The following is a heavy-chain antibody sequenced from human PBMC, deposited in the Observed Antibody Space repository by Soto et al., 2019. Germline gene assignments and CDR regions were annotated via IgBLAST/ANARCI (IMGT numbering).Heavy chain of an antibody. J-gene: IGHJ4*02. Sequence: GPEVKKPGASVKVSCKTSGYIFTTYSIAWVRQAPGQGLEWMGWINTYNGNTHYTQKFQDRVTVTTDTSTATAYMELSSLTSDDTAVYFCARGPQTSDFWGQGTLITVSS. D-gene: IGHD2-2*01. CDR1: GYIFTTYS. CDR3: ARGPQTSDF. V-gene: IGHV1-18*01. CDR2: INTYNGNT.